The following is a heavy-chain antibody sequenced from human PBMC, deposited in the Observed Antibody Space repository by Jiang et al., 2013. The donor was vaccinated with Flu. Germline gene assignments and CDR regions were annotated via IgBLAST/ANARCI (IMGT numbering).Heavy chain of an antibody. J-gene: IGHJ4*02. Sequence: VQLVESGGGVVQPGGSLRLSCAASGFSFNYYAMYWVRQAPGKGLEWVASIRYDGSSKYYGDSVKGRFTISRDNSKNTLYLQMNSLRAEDTAVYYCATLRGSTFDTYLLDFWGRERWSPSPQ. CDR2: IRYDGSSK. D-gene: IGHD2-2*01. V-gene: IGHV3-30*02. CDR3: ATLRGSTFDTYLLDF. CDR1: GFSFNYYA.